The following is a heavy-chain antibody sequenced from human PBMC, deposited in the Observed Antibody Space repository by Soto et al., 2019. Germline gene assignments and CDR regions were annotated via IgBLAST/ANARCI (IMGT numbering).Heavy chain of an antibody. CDR1: GFSLSTSGMC. J-gene: IGHJ6*02. V-gene: IGHV2-70*11. CDR3: ARDSVALYYYYYGMDV. CDR2: IDWDDDK. D-gene: IGHD2-21*01. Sequence: SGPTLVNPTQTLTLTCTFSGFSLSTSGMCVSWIRQPPGKALEWLARIDWDDDKYYSTSLKARLTISKDTSKNQVVLTMTNMDPVDTATYYCARDSVALYYYYYGMDVWGQGTTVTVSS.